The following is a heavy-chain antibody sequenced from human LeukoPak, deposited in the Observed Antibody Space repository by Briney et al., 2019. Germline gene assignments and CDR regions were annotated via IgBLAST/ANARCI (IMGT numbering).Heavy chain of an antibody. J-gene: IGHJ4*02. CDR3: AKDSSSWYSYYFDY. Sequence: GSLRLSCAASGFTFSSYGMHWVRQAPGKGLEWVAFTRYDGSNKYYADSVKGRFTISRDNSKNTLYLQMNSLRAEDTAVYYCAKDSSSWYSYYFDYWGQGTLVTVSS. CDR1: GFTFSSYG. D-gene: IGHD6-13*01. V-gene: IGHV3-30*02. CDR2: TRYDGSNK.